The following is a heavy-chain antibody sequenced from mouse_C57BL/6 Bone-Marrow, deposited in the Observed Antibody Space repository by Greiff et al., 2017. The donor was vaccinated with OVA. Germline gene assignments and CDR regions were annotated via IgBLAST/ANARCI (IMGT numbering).Heavy chain of an antibody. J-gene: IGHJ3*01. CDR1: GYSITSGYY. V-gene: IGHV3-6*01. CDR2: ISYDGSN. CDR3: ARKLGFAY. Sequence: DVQLVESGPGLVKPSQSLSLTCSVTGYSITSGYYWNWIRQFPGNKLEWMGYISYDGSNNYNPSLKNRISITRDTSKNQFFLKLNSVTTEDTATYYCARKLGFAYWGQGTLVTVSA.